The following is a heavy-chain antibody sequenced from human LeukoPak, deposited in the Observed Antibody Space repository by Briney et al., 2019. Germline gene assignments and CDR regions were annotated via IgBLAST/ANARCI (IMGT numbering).Heavy chain of an antibody. CDR1: GFTFSRYF. D-gene: IGHD6-19*01. Sequence: GGSLRLSCAASGFTFSRYFLAWVRQAPGKGLEWVSAISGSGGSTYYADSVKGRFTISRDNSKNTLYLQMNSLRAEDTAVYYCAKSRVSSGWYFDYWGQGTLVTVSS. V-gene: IGHV3-23*01. CDR3: AKSRVSSGWYFDY. J-gene: IGHJ4*02. CDR2: ISGSGGST.